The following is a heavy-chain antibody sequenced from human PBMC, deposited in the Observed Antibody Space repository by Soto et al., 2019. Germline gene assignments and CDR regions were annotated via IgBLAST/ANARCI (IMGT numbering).Heavy chain of an antibody. V-gene: IGHV4-34*01. Sequence: PSETMCLTRAVDGGSFGGYYGSWLSQPPGKGLEWIGEINHSGSTNYTPSLKSRVTISVDTSKNQFSLKLSSVTAADTAVYYCARGRYSIAAAAFDSWGQGTLVTVSS. CDR3: ARGRYSIAAAAFDS. CDR1: GGSFGGYY. CDR2: INHSGST. D-gene: IGHD6-13*01. J-gene: IGHJ5*01.